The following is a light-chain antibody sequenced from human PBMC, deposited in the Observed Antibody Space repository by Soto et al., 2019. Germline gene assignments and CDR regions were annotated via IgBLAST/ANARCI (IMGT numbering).Light chain of an antibody. CDR2: GSY. Sequence: EIVLTQSPGTLSLSPGERVTLSCRASQSFSGNYLTWYQHKPGQALRLLTYGSYHRATGIPDRFSGSGSGTDFSLTITRLEPEDFAVYYCQQYGDSLSITFGQGTRLEIK. J-gene: IGKJ5*01. CDR1: QSFSGNY. V-gene: IGKV3-20*01. CDR3: QQYGDSLSIT.